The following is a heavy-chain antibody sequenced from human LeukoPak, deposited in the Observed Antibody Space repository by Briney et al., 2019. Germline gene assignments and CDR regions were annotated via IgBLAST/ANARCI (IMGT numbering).Heavy chain of an antibody. Sequence: PSETLSLTCTVSGGSISNSSYYWGWIRQPPGKGLEWIGSIFYSGGTYYNPSLKSRVTISVDTSKNQFSLKLSSVTAADTAVYYCARHLNNCGDDCYIFDYWGQGTLVTVSS. D-gene: IGHD2-21*01. CDR2: IFYSGGT. J-gene: IGHJ4*02. V-gene: IGHV4-39*01. CDR1: GGSISNSSYY. CDR3: ARHLNNCGDDCYIFDY.